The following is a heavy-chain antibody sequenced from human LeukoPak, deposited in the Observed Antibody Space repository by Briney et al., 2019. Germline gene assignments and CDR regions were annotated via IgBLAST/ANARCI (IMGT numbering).Heavy chain of an antibody. Sequence: PSETLSLTCTVSGGSISSSSYFWGWIRQPPGKGLEWNGSIYYSGSTSYNTSLKSRVTISVDTSKNQFSLRLSSATAADTAVYYCASHQYGAGTNYHDYWGQGTLVTVSS. CDR1: GGSISSSSYF. CDR2: IYYSGST. J-gene: IGHJ4*02. CDR3: ASHQYGAGTNYHDY. D-gene: IGHD3-10*01. V-gene: IGHV4-39*01.